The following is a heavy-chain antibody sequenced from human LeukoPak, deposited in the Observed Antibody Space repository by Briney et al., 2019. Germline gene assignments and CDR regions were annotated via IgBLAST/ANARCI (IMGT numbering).Heavy chain of an antibody. V-gene: IGHV3-21*01. J-gene: IGHJ3*02. CDR2: ISSSSSYI. CDR1: GFTFSNYS. D-gene: IGHD1-26*01. CDR3: ARVGASGGLDAFDI. Sequence: RGSLRLSCAASGFTFSNYSMNWVRQAPGKGLEWVSSISSSSSYIYYADSVKGRFTISRDNAKNSLYLQMNSLRAEDTAVYYCARVGASGGLDAFDIWGQGTMVTVSS.